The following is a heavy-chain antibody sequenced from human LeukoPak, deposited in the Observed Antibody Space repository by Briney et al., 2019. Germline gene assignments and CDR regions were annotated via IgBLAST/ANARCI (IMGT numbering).Heavy chain of an antibody. CDR2: ISGSGGST. CDR3: AKDGKSIALAPGDY. Sequence: GGSLRLSCAASGFTFSCYAMSWVRQAPGKGLEWVSAISGSGGSTYYADSVKGRFTISRDNSKNTLYLQMNSLRAEDTAVYYCAKDGKSIALAPGDYWGQGTLVTVSS. CDR1: GFTFSCYA. D-gene: IGHD6-19*01. J-gene: IGHJ4*02. V-gene: IGHV3-23*01.